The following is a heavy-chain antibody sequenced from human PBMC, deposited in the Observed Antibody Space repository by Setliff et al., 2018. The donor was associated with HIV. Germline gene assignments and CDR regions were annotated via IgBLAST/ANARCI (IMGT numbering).Heavy chain of an antibody. CDR2: IYTSGST. Sequence: SETLSLTCTVSGGSISSGSYYWSWIRQPAGKGLEWIGRIYTSGSTNYNPSLKSRVTISVDTSKNQFSLKLSSVTAADTAVYYCARDTDLLDYVDYVRAFDIWGQGTMVTVSS. D-gene: IGHD4-17*01. CDR3: ARDTDLLDYVDYVRAFDI. J-gene: IGHJ3*02. V-gene: IGHV4-61*02. CDR1: GGSISSGSYY.